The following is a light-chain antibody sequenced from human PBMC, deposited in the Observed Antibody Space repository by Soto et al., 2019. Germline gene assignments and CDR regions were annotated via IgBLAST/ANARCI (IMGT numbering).Light chain of an antibody. CDR3: SSYTTSNTQV. J-gene: IGLJ3*02. CDR2: DVS. V-gene: IGLV2-14*01. Sequence: QSALTQPASVSGSPGQSITISCTGTSSDVGTYNYVSWYQHRPGKAPKLMIYDVSYRPSGVSNRFSGSKSANTASLTISGRQAEDGADYYCSSYTTSNTQVFGGGTKLTVL. CDR1: SSDVGTYNY.